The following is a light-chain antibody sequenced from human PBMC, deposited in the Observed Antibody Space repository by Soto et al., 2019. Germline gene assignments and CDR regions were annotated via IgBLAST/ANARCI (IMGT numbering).Light chain of an antibody. CDR1: QSVTSSY. CDR3: QQYGGSPRLT. CDR2: GAS. J-gene: IGKJ4*01. Sequence: EIVLTQSPGTLSLSPGERATLSCRASQSVTSSYLAWYQQKPGQAPRLLIYGASNRATGIPDRLSGSGSGTDFTLTIGRLEPEDFAVYYCQQYGGSPRLTFGGGTKVEIK. V-gene: IGKV3-20*01.